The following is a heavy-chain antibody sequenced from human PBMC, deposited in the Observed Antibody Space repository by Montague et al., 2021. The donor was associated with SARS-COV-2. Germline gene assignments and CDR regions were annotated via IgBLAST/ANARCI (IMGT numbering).Heavy chain of an antibody. V-gene: IGHV4-4*02. CDR1: GGSISSSNW. CDR2: IYHSGST. CDR3: ASRGAGWFGSNPERFDY. J-gene: IGHJ4*02. Sequence: SETLSLTCAASGGSISSSNWWSWVRQPPGKGLEWIGEIYHSGSTNYNPSLKSRVTISVGKSKNQFSLKLGSVTAADTAVYYCASRGAGWFGSNPERFDYWGQGTLVTVSS. D-gene: IGHD3-10*01.